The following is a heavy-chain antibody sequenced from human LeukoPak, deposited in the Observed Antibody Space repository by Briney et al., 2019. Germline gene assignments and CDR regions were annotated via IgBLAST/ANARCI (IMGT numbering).Heavy chain of an antibody. CDR2: IYYSGST. V-gene: IGHV4-30-4*01. D-gene: IGHD3-10*01. CDR3: AVRITMVRGVIIDD. Sequence: SETLSLTCTVSGGSISSGDYYWSWIRQPPGKGLEWIGYIYYSGSTYYNPSLKSRVTISVDTSKNQFSLKLSSVTAADTAVYYCAVRITMVRGVIIDDWGQGTLVTVSS. CDR1: GGSISSGDYY. J-gene: IGHJ4*02.